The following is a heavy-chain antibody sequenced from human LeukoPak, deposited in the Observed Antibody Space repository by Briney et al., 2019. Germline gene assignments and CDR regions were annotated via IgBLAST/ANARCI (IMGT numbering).Heavy chain of an antibody. Sequence: SETLSLTCAVYGGSFSGYHWSWIRQHPGKGLEWIGHIYYSGTTYYNPSLKRRVTISIDTSKKQFSLKLSSVTAADTAVYYCARVYCSGGSCYVDYWGQGTLVTVSS. D-gene: IGHD2-15*01. J-gene: IGHJ4*02. CDR1: GGSFSGYH. CDR2: IYYSGTT. V-gene: IGHV4-34*09. CDR3: ARVYCSGGSCYVDY.